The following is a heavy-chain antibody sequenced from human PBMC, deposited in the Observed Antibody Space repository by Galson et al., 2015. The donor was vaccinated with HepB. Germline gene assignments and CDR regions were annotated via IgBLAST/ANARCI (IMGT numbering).Heavy chain of an antibody. CDR2: ISSSSSYT. J-gene: IGHJ4*02. D-gene: IGHD6-19*01. V-gene: IGHV3-11*06. CDR3: ARGHSSGWAEEDY. Sequence: SLRLSCAASGFTFSDYYMSWIRQAPGKGLEWVSYISSSSSYTNYADSVKGRFTISRDNAKNSLYLQMNSLRAEDTAVYYCARGHSSGWAEEDYWGQGTLVTVSS. CDR1: GFTFSDYY.